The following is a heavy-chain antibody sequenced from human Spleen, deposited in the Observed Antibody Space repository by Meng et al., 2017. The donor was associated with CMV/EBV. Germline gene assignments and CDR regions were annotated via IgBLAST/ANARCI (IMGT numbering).Heavy chain of an antibody. CDR3: TRDSGAYYDSSGFDY. CDR1: GFTLSSYS. D-gene: IGHD3-22*01. V-gene: IGHV3-21*01. CDR2: ITSSSSYI. Sequence: GESLKISCAASGFTLSSYSMNWDRQAPGKGLEWVSSITSSSSYIYYADSVKGRFTVSRDNARNSLFLQMNGLRAEDTAVYYCTRDSGAYYDSSGFDYWGQGTLVTVSS. J-gene: IGHJ4*02.